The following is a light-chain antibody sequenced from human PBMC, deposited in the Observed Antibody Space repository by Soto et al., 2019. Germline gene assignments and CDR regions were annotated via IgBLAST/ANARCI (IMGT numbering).Light chain of an antibody. V-gene: IGKV1-5*03. Sequence: DIQMTQSPSTLSASLGDGVTITCLASQSISTWLAWYQQKPGKAPKLPIYKASTLKSGVPSSFSGSGSETEFTLTISGLQPGDSATYYCQQYNSYSPTFGQGTKVDIK. CDR2: KAS. J-gene: IGKJ1*01. CDR3: QQYNSYSPT. CDR1: QSISTW.